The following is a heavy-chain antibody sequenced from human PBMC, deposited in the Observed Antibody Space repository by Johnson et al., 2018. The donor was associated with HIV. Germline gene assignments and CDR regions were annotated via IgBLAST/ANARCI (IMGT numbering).Heavy chain of an antibody. D-gene: IGHD6-6*01. CDR3: AKDTRRGSSTVFVF. J-gene: IGHJ3*01. CDR2: ISWNSGSI. V-gene: IGHV3-9*01. CDR1: GFTFDDYA. Sequence: VQLVESGGGLVQPGRSLRLSCAASGFTFDDYAMHWVRQAPGKGLEWVSGISWNSGSIGYADSVKGRFTISRDNAKNSLYLQMNSLRAEDTALYYCAKDTRRGSSTVFVFWGQGTMFTVSS.